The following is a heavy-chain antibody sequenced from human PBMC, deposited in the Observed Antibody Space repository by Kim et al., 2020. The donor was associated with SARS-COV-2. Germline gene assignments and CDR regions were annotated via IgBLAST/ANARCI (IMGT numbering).Heavy chain of an antibody. CDR3: ARGSGWAFDY. CDR2: DNT. D-gene: IGHD6-19*01. J-gene: IGHJ4*02. Sequence: DNTKYSQKFQGRVTITRDTSESTAYMDLTSLRSEDTAIYYCARGSGWAFDYWGQGTLVPVAS. V-gene: IGHV1-3*01.